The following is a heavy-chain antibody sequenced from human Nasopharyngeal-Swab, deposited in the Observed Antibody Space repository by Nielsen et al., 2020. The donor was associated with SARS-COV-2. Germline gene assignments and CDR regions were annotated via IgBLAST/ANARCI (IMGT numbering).Heavy chain of an antibody. CDR3: ARIPPLDYYFDY. Sequence: IRQSPGKALEWLALIDWDDDKYYSTSLKTRLTISKDTSKNQVVLTMTNMDPVDTATYYCARIPPLDYYFDYWGQGTLVTVSS. J-gene: IGHJ4*02. V-gene: IGHV2-70*01. CDR2: IDWDDDK. D-gene: IGHD3/OR15-3a*01.